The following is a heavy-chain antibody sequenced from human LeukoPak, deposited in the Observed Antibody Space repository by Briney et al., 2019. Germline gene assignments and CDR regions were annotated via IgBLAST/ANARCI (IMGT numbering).Heavy chain of an antibody. V-gene: IGHV4-31*03. CDR1: GVSISSGGYY. CDR3: ARARGVRGVIRTFADP. J-gene: IGHJ5*02. Sequence: SETLSLTCTVSGVSISSGGYYWRWLRQHPGKGLEWIGYIYYSGSTYYNPSLKSRVTISVDTSKNQFSLKLSSVTAADTAVYYCARARGVRGVIRTFADPWGQGTLVTVSS. CDR2: IYYSGST. D-gene: IGHD3-10*01.